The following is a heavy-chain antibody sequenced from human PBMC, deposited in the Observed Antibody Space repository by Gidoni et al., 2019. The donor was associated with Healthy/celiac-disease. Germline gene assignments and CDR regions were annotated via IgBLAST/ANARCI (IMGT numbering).Heavy chain of an antibody. CDR3: ARWSSSWYAFDI. D-gene: IGHD6-13*01. CDR1: GFTFSSYW. J-gene: IGHJ3*02. V-gene: IGHV3-7*05. CDR2: IKQDGSEK. Sequence: EVQLVESGGGLVQPGGSLRLSCAAYGFTFSSYWRSWVRQAPGKGLEWVANIKQDGSEKYYVDSVKGRFTISRDNAKNSLYLQMNSLRAEDTAVYYCARWSSSWYAFDIWGQGTMVTVSS.